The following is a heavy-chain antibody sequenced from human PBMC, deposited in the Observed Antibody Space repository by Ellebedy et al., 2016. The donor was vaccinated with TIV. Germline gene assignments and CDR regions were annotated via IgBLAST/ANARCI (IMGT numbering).Heavy chain of an antibody. CDR3: ARDPGELSLYDY. J-gene: IGHJ4*02. CDR2: ISYDGSNK. CDR1: GFTFSSYG. Sequence: GESLKISCAASGFTFSSYGMHWVRQAPGKGLEWVAVISYDGSNKYYADSVKGRFTISRDNSKNTLYLQMNSLRAEDTAVYYCARDPGELSLYDYWGQGTLVTVSS. D-gene: IGHD3-16*02. V-gene: IGHV3-30*03.